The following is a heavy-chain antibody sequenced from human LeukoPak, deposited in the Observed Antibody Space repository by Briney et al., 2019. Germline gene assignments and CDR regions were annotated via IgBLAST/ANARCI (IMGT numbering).Heavy chain of an antibody. J-gene: IGHJ5*02. D-gene: IGHD3-9*01. CDR2: INHSGST. V-gene: IGHV4-34*01. CDR1: GGSFSGYY. Sequence: SETLSLTCAVYGGSFSGYYWSWIRQPPGKGLEWIGEINHSGSTNYNPSLKSRVTISVDTSKNQFSLKLSSVTAADTAVYYCARHGLRYFDWLLGDKRDNWFDPWGQGTLVTVSS. CDR3: ARHGLRYFDWLLGDKRDNWFDP.